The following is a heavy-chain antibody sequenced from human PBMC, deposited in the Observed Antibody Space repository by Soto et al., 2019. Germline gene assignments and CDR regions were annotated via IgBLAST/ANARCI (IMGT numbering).Heavy chain of an antibody. Sequence: TGGSLRLSCAASGFTFSSYAMHWVRQAPGKGLEWVAVISYDGSNKYYADSVKGRFTISRDNSKNTLYLQMNSLRAEDTAVYYCARGQRYFDYWGQGTLVTVSS. CDR2: ISYDGSNK. J-gene: IGHJ4*02. V-gene: IGHV3-30-3*01. CDR3: ARGQRYFDY. CDR1: GFTFSSYA.